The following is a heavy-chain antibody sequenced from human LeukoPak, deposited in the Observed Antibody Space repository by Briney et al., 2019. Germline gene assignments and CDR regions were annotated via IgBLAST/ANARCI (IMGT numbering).Heavy chain of an antibody. CDR3: ARGAYSSSFYYYYMDV. D-gene: IGHD6-13*01. Sequence: ASVKVSCKASGYTFTSYDINWVRQATGQGLEWMGWMNPNSGNTGYAQKFQGRVTVTRNTSISTAYMELSSLRSEDTAVYYCARGAYSSSFYYYYMDVWGKGTTVTVSS. V-gene: IGHV1-8*01. J-gene: IGHJ6*03. CDR2: MNPNSGNT. CDR1: GYTFTSYD.